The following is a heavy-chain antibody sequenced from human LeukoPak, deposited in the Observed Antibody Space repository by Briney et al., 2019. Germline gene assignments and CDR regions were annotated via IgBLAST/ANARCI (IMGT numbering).Heavy chain of an antibody. CDR2: ISGSGGST. CDR3: AKVGYYYDSSGYSLYFQH. Sequence: PGGSLRLSCAASGFIFSSYAMSWVRQAPGKGLEWVSAISGSGGSTYYADSVKGRFTISRDNSKNTLYLQMNSLRAEDTAVYYCAKVGYYYDSSGYSLYFQHWGQGTLVTVSS. J-gene: IGHJ1*01. CDR1: GFIFSSYA. V-gene: IGHV3-23*01. D-gene: IGHD3-22*01.